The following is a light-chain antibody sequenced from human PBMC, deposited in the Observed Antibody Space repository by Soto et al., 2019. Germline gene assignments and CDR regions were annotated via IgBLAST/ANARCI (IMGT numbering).Light chain of an antibody. Sequence: EIVLTQSPGTLSLSPGERATLSCRASQSVSSNYLAWYQQKPGQAPWLLIYGASSRATGIPDRFSGSGSGTDFTLTISRLEPEDFAVYYCHQYGSLYTFGQGTKVEIK. J-gene: IGKJ2*01. CDR2: GAS. CDR1: QSVSSNY. CDR3: HQYGSLYT. V-gene: IGKV3-20*01.